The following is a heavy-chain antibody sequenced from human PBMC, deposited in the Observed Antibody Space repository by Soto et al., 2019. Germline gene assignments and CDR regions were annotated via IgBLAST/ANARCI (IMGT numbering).Heavy chain of an antibody. CDR3: ARAPRIPAAIYYIDY. CDR2: IYPGDSDT. Sequence: PGESLKISCKGSGYSFTSYWIGWVRQMPGKGLEWMGIIYPGDSDTRYSPSFQGQVTISADKSISTAYLQWSSLKASDTAMYYCARAPRIPAAIYYIDYWGQGTLVTVSS. V-gene: IGHV5-51*01. J-gene: IGHJ4*02. D-gene: IGHD2-2*01. CDR1: GYSFTSYW.